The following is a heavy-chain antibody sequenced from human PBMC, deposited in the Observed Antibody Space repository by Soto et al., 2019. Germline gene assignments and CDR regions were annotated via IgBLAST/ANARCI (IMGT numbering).Heavy chain of an antibody. Sequence: QGHLVQSGAEVKKPGASVKVSCKASGYTFTRYGISWVRQAPGHGLEWMGWLSGYNGDTNYAQNLQDRVTMTIDTSTNTAYMELRSLTSDDTAVYYCAKNGQPPYYYYGLDVWGQGTTVTVSS. J-gene: IGHJ6*02. CDR1: GYTFTRYG. CDR3: AKNGQPPYYYYGLDV. CDR2: LSGYNGDT. D-gene: IGHD2-8*01. V-gene: IGHV1-18*01.